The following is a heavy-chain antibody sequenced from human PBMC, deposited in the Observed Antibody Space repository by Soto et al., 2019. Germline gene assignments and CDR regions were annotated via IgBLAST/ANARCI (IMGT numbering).Heavy chain of an antibody. Sequence: QVQLQESGPGLVKPSQTLSLTCTVSGGSISSGDYYWSWIRQPPGKGLEWIGNIYYSGSTSYNPSLKGRVTISVAPSKNQVSLTLSSVTAADTAVYYCASRHSSPYLDYWGQGTLVTVSS. D-gene: IGHD6-13*01. CDR3: ASRHSSPYLDY. CDR2: IYYSGST. V-gene: IGHV4-30-4*01. J-gene: IGHJ4*02. CDR1: GGSISSGDYY.